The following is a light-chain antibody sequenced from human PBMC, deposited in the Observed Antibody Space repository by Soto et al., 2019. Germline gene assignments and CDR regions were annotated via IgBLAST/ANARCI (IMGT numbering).Light chain of an antibody. J-gene: IGLJ3*02. V-gene: IGLV4-60*02. CDR1: SGHSSYI. CDR2: LEGSGSY. CDR3: ETWDSNIHWV. Sequence: QSVLTQSSSASASLGSSVKRTCTLSSGHSSYIIAWHQQQPGKAPRYLMKLEGSGSYNKGSGVPDRFSGSSSGADRYLTISNLQFEDEADYYCETWDSNIHWVFGGGTKLTVL.